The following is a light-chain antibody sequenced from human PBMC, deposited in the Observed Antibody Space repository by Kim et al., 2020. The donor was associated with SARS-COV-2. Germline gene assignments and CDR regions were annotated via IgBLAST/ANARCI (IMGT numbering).Light chain of an antibody. Sequence: DIVMTQSPDSLAVSLGERATINCKSSQSVLHSSNSMNYLAWYQHKPGQPPKLLIYWSSTRESGVPDRFSGSGSATDFTLTISSLQAEDVAVYYCEQYYTTPPTFGQGTKVDIK. J-gene: IGKJ1*01. V-gene: IGKV4-1*01. CDR2: WSS. CDR3: EQYYTTPPT. CDR1: QSVLHSSNSMNY.